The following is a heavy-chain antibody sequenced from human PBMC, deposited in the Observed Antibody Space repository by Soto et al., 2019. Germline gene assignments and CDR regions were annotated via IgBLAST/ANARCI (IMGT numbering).Heavy chain of an antibody. Sequence: GSTYINFDIIWVRKAPGEGLEWVSSISRSGGIRHYVDSVKGRFIISRDNSKDTVVLQMNSLRAEDTAVYYCVRDGSCSGWNSGIGAVDVCGQGTMVTVS. D-gene: IGHD3-3*01. J-gene: IGHJ3*01. CDR3: VRDGSCSGWNSGIGAVDV. CDR2: ISRSGGIR. CDR1: GSTYINFD. V-gene: IGHV3-23*01.